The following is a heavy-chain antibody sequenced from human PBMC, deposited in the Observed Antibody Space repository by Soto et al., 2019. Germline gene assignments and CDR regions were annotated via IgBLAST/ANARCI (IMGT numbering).Heavy chain of an antibody. J-gene: IGHJ4*02. CDR2: ISSNSAYI. CDR1: GFTFRSFT. V-gene: IGHV3-21*04. CDR3: ARQIYDSDTGPNFQYYFDS. Sequence: GGSLRLSCAASGFTFRSFTMNWVRQAPGKGLEWVSTISSNSAYIYYTDALRGRFTISATKSITTVFLQWSSLRASDTAMYYCARQIYDSDTGPNFQYYFDSWGQGTPVTVSS. D-gene: IGHD3-22*01.